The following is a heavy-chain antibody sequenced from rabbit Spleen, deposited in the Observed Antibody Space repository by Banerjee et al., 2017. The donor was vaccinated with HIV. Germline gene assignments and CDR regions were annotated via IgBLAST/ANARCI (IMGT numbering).Heavy chain of an antibody. CDR3: AREDSSDVYDL. V-gene: IGHV1S43*01. CDR1: GLDFSNTYY. Sequence: QEQLVESGGGLVQPEGSLTLTCKASGLDFSNTYYMCWVRQAPGKGLEWIGCIYTGSSGSTVYASWAKGRFTITRSTSLNTVTLQLNSLTAADTATYFCAREDSSDVYDLWGPGTLVTVS. D-gene: IGHD4-1*01. J-gene: IGHJ6*01. CDR2: IYTGSSGST.